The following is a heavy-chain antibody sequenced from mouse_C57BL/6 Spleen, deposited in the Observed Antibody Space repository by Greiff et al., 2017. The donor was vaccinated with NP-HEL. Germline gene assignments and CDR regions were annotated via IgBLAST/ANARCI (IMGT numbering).Heavy chain of an antibody. CDR2: IDPSDSYT. V-gene: IGHV1-50*01. Sequence: QVHVKQSGAELVKPGASVKLSCKASGYTFTSYWMQWVKQRPGQGLEWIGEIDPSDSYTNYNQKFKGKATLTVDTSSSTAYMQLSSLTSEDSAVYYCARKGPTSYGSSPYYFDYWGQGTTLTVSS. CDR3: ARKGPTSYGSSPYYFDY. CDR1: GYTFTSYW. J-gene: IGHJ2*01. D-gene: IGHD1-1*01.